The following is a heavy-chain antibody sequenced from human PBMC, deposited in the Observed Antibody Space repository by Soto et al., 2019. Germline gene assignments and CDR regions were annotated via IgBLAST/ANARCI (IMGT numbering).Heavy chain of an antibody. V-gene: IGHV3-33*01. CDR3: ATWGYCSGDPCYGLEY. D-gene: IGHD2-15*01. Sequence: GGSLRLSCAASGFSFNNYAVHWVRQAPGRGLEWVAVIRYDGGHPYYADSVRGRFTISRDNSKNTLYLQMTGLRAEDTAVYYCATWGYCSGDPCYGLEYWGQGTLVTVSS. CDR1: GFSFNNYA. CDR2: IRYDGGHP. J-gene: IGHJ4*02.